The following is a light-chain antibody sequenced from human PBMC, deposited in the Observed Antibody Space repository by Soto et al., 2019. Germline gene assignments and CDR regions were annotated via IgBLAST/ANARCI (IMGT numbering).Light chain of an antibody. V-gene: IGLV2-14*01. CDR2: DVS. CDR3: SSYTSSSTLYV. J-gene: IGLJ1*01. CDR1: SSDVGGYNY. Sequence: QSVLTQPASVSGSPGQSITISCTGTSSDVGGYNYVSWYQQHPGKAPKLMIYDVSNRPSGVSNRFSGSKSGNTASLTISGLQAEDEAYYYCSSYTSSSTLYVFGTGNKVTVL.